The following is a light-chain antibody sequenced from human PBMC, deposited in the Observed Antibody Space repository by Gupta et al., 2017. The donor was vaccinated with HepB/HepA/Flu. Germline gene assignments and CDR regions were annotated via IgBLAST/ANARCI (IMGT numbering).Light chain of an antibody. J-gene: IGKJ5*01. V-gene: IGKV3-20*01. CDR3: QHYGSSFPIT. Sequence: SALTQSPGILSLSPGERVTLSCRASQTVNSRYFAWYQQKPGQAPRVLIYGASSRATGTPDRFSGSGTGTDFTLAVSRHEPEDFAVYYCQHYGSSFPITFGQGTRLDI. CDR2: GAS. CDR1: QTVNSRY.